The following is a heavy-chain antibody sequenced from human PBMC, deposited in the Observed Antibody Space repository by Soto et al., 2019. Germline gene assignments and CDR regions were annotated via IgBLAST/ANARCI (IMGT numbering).Heavy chain of an antibody. V-gene: IGHV1-8*01. CDR2: MNPNSGNT. CDR1: GYTFTSYD. D-gene: IGHD3-3*01. J-gene: IGHJ4*02. Sequence: GXSVKVSCKASGYTFTSYDINWVRQATGQGLEWMGWMNPNSGNTGYAQKFQGRVTMTRNTSISTAYMELSSLRSEDTAVYYCARARRGGYYDFWSGPRAFDYWGQGTLVTVSS. CDR3: ARARRGGYYDFWSGPRAFDY.